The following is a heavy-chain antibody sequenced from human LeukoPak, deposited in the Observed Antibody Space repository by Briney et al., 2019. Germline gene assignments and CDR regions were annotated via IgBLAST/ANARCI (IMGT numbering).Heavy chain of an antibody. D-gene: IGHD6-19*01. CDR2: INTNTGNP. CDR3: ARCQAVGLTIYYYYYMDV. J-gene: IGHJ6*03. CDR1: GYTFTNYA. Sequence: GASVKVSCKASGYTFTNYAMNWVRQAPGQGLEWMGWINTNTGNPTYAQGFTGRFVFSLDTSVSTAYLQISSLKAEDTAVYYCARCQAVGLTIYYYYYMDVWGKGTTVTVSS. V-gene: IGHV7-4-1*02.